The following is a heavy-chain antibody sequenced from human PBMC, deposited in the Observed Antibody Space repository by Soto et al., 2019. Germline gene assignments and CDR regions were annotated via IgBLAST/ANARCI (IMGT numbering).Heavy chain of an antibody. CDR3: ARDRSYYDSSGYLDY. CDR2: ISSSGSTI. CDR1: GFTFSDYY. Sequence: PGGSLILSCAASGFTFSDYYMSWIRQAPGKGLEWVSYISSSGSTIYYADSVKGRFTISRDNAKNSLYLQMNSLRAEDTAVYYCARDRSYYDSSGYLDYWGQGTLVTVSS. V-gene: IGHV3-11*01. D-gene: IGHD3-22*01. J-gene: IGHJ4*02.